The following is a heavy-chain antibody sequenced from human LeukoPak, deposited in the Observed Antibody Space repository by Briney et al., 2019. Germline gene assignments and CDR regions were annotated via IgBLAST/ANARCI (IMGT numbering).Heavy chain of an antibody. D-gene: IGHD3-22*01. CDR3: AKSPYSMIVVVISPFDY. CDR1: GFTVSSNY. CDR2: ISGSGGST. J-gene: IGHJ4*02. Sequence: GGSLRLSCAASGFTVSSNYMSWVRQAPGKGLEWVSAISGSGGSTYYADSVKGRFTISRDNSKNTLYLQMNSLRAEDTAVYYCAKSPYSMIVVVISPFDYWGQGTLVTVSS. V-gene: IGHV3-23*01.